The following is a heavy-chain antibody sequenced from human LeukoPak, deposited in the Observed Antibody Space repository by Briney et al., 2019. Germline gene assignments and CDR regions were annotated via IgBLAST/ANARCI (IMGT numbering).Heavy chain of an antibody. J-gene: IGHJ6*02. Sequence: SETLSLTCTDSGGSISSSGHYWGWIRQAPGKGLEWIGSVHYSGSTYYSPSLQSRVSISVDTSKNQFSLNFKSMTAADTAVYYCAKSYYYGMDVWGQGTTVTVSS. CDR3: AKSYYYGMDV. CDR2: VHYSGST. CDR1: GGSISSSGHY. V-gene: IGHV4-39*01.